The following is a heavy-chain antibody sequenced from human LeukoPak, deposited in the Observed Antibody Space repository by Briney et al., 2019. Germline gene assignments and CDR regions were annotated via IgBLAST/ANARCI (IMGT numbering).Heavy chain of an antibody. V-gene: IGHV3-48*01. CDR3: ARDPLRWLQNNYYYYYMDV. Sequence: GGSLRLSCAASGFTFSSYGMNWVRQAPGKGLEWVSYISSTSRTIYDADSVKGRFTISRDNAKNSLYLQMNSLRGEDTAVYYCARDPLRWLQNNYYYYYMDVRGKGTTVTVSS. D-gene: IGHD5-24*01. CDR1: GFTFSSYG. CDR2: ISSTSRTI. J-gene: IGHJ6*03.